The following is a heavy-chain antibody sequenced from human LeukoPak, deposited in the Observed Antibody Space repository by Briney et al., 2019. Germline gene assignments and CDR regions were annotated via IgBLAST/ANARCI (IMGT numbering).Heavy chain of an antibody. CDR3: VRDSNLSFDY. Sequence: GGSLRLSCAASGLTLSSYWMHWVRQAPGKGLVWVSHINTNGTATTYADSVKGRFTISRDNAKNTLYLQMNSLRAEDTAVYYCVRDSNLSFDYWGQGALVTVSS. V-gene: IGHV3-74*01. J-gene: IGHJ4*02. CDR1: GLTLSSYW. D-gene: IGHD1-14*01. CDR2: INTNGTAT.